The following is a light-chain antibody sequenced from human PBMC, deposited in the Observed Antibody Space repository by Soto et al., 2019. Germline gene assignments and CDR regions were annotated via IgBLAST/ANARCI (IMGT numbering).Light chain of an antibody. CDR2: AAS. Sequence: DIQMTQSPSSLSASVGDRVTITCRASQSISFYLNWYQQKPGKAPNLLIYAASSLQSGVPSRFSSSGSGTDFTLTISSLQPEDFATYYCQQSYSRPLTFGQGTKVDIK. V-gene: IGKV1-39*01. CDR1: QSISFY. CDR3: QQSYSRPLT. J-gene: IGKJ1*01.